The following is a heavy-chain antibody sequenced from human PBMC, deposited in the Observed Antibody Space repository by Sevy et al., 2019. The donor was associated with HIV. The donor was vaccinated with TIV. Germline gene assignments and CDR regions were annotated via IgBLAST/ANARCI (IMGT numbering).Heavy chain of an antibody. J-gene: IGHJ4*02. Sequence: GGSLRLSCAASGFTFNSYAMSWVRQAPGKGLEWVSVISGSGGSTYYGDSVKGRFTISRDNSTNTLYLQMNNLRAEDTAVYYCAKDSGPFGSGYDTFDYWGQGTLVTVSS. D-gene: IGHD5-12*01. CDR3: AKDSGPFGSGYDTFDY. CDR2: ISGSGGST. CDR1: GFTFNSYA. V-gene: IGHV3-23*01.